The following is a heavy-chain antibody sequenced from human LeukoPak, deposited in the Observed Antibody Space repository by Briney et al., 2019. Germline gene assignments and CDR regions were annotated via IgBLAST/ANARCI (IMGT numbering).Heavy chain of an antibody. CDR3: ARVGLLIGSGSFLAY. J-gene: IGHJ4*02. V-gene: IGHV1-2*02. CDR2: INPNSGGT. CDR1: GYTFTGYY. D-gene: IGHD3-10*02. Sequence: ASVKVSCKASGYTFTGYYMHWVRQAPGQGLEWMGWINPNSGGTNYAQKFQGRVTMTRDTSISTPYMELSRLRSDDTAVYYCARVGLLIGSGSFLAYWGQGTLVTVSS.